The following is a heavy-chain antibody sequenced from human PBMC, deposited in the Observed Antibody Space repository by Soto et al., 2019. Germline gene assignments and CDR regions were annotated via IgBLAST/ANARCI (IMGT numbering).Heavy chain of an antibody. D-gene: IGHD1-1*01. CDR3: VRTTLGDGHSYYHMDV. CDR1: GFTFGDHY. Sequence: EVQLVESGGDLVQPGGSLRLSCVASGFTFGDHYMDWVRQAPGKGLEWVGRSRNKANGYSTSYAASVKGRFTISRDDSESSVFLQMSSLRADDTAVYYCVRTTLGDGHSYYHMDVWGKGTTVIVSS. V-gene: IGHV3-72*01. J-gene: IGHJ6*03. CDR2: SRNKANGYST.